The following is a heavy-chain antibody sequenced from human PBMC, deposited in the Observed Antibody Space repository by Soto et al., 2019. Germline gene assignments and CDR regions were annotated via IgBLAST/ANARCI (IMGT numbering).Heavy chain of an antibody. V-gene: IGHV3-20*04. CDR1: GFGFDDYG. Sequence: EVQLVESGGGVVRPGGSLRLSCAASGFGFDDYGMSWVRQAPGKGLEWVSGINWNGGRAGYADSVKGRFTISRDNAKNSLYLQMNSLRAEDTALYYCARAEHASGYWGQGTLVTVSS. CDR2: INWNGGRA. CDR3: ARAEHASGY. D-gene: IGHD3-16*01. J-gene: IGHJ4*02.